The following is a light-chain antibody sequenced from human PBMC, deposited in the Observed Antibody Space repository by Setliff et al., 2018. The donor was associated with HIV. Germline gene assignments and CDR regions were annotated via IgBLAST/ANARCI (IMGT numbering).Light chain of an antibody. V-gene: IGLV2-11*01. Sequence: QSALTQPRSVSGSPGQSVTISCTGTSSDVGGYSFVSWYQQRPGKAPKLILYDVNKWPSGAPHRFSGSKSGNTASLTISGLQAEDEADYYCCSYAGSNTYVFGTGTKVTVL. J-gene: IGLJ1*01. CDR3: CSYAGSNTYV. CDR1: SSDVGGYSF. CDR2: DVN.